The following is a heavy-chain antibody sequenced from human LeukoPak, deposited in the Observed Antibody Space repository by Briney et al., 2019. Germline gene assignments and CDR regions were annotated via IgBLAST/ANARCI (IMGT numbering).Heavy chain of an antibody. CDR3: ARDVGRGSYYGSGSYSDY. CDR1: GFTFSSYG. Sequence: GGSLRLSCAASGFTFSSYGMHWVRQAPGKGLEWVAFIRYDGSNKYYADSVKGRFTISRDNSKNTLYLQMNSLRAEDTAVYYCARDVGRGSYYGSGSYSDYWGQGTLVTVSS. V-gene: IGHV3-30*02. CDR2: IRYDGSNK. J-gene: IGHJ4*02. D-gene: IGHD3-10*01.